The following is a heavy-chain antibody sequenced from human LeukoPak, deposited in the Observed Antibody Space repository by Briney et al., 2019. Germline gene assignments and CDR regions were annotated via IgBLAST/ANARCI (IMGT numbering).Heavy chain of an antibody. V-gene: IGHV1-18*01. Sequence: ASVKVSCKASGYTFTSYGISWVRQAPGQGLEWMGWISAYNGNTNYAQKLQGRVTMTTDASTSTAYMELRSLRSDDTAVYYCARDRYYGSGSSSPISYYYYYMDVWGKGTTVTISS. CDR1: GYTFTSYG. D-gene: IGHD3-10*01. CDR2: ISAYNGNT. J-gene: IGHJ6*03. CDR3: ARDRYYGSGSSSPISYYYYYMDV.